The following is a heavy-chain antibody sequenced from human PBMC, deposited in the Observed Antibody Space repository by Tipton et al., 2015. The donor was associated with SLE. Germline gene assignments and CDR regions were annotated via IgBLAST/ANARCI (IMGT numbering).Heavy chain of an antibody. CDR1: GDSVKSRY. CDR2: RFHDGNI. Sequence: TLSLTCTVSGDSVKSRYWIWVRQPAGRGLEWLAYRFHDGNINYNPSLKTRLTMSVDTSRDQFSLTLNSVAAADTGIYYCARGRGWNWSPYYMDVWGKGTAVTASS. J-gene: IGHJ6*03. CDR3: ARGRGWNWSPYYMDV. D-gene: IGHD5-12*01. V-gene: IGHV4-59*02.